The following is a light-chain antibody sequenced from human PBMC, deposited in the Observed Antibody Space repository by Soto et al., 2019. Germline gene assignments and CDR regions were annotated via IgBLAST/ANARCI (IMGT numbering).Light chain of an antibody. J-gene: IGKJ1*01. CDR2: GAS. CDR3: QQFNKWPRT. CDR1: QSVSSW. V-gene: IGKV3-15*01. Sequence: MTQSPSTLSASVGDTVTITCRASQSVSSWVAWYQQKPGQPPRLLIYGASTRASGIPPRFSGSGSGTDFTLTISGLQSEDFALYYCQQFNKWPRTFGPGTKVDIK.